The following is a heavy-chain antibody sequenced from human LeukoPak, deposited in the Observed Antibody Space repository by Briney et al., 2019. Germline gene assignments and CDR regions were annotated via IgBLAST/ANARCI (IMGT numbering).Heavy chain of an antibody. Sequence: GGSLRLSCAASGFTFSGFWMRWVRRAPGKGLEWVATINQDGSDKHYVDSVTGRFTISKDNAKTSLYLQMNSLRAEDTAVYYCARVQYNACDIWGQGTMVTVSS. V-gene: IGHV3-7*04. CDR2: INQDGSDK. J-gene: IGHJ3*02. CDR3: ARVQYNACDI. CDR1: GFTFSGFW. D-gene: IGHD5-24*01.